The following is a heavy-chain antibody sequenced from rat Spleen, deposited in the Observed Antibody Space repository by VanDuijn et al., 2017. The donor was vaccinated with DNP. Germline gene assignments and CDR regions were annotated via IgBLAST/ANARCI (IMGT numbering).Heavy chain of an antibody. CDR1: GFTFSDYN. Sequence: EVQLVESGGGLVQPGRSLKLSCAASGFTFSDYNMAWVRPAPKKGLEWVATISYDGSSTYYRDSVKGRFTISRDNAKSTLYLQMDSLRSEDTATYYCASLDYWGQGVMVTVSS. J-gene: IGHJ2*01. CDR2: ISYDGSST. V-gene: IGHV5-7*01. CDR3: ASLDY.